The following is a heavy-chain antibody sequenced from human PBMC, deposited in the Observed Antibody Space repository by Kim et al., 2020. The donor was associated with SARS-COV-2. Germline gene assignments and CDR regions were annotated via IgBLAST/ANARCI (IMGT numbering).Heavy chain of an antibody. V-gene: IGHV4-34*01. J-gene: IGHJ4*02. CDR3: ARDGWYYDSSGYYY. D-gene: IGHD3-22*01. CDR2: INHSGST. CDR1: GGSFSGYY. Sequence: SETLSLTCAVYGGSFSGYYWSWIRQPPGKGLEWIGEINHSGSTNYNPSLKSRVTISVDTSKNQFSLKLSSVTAADTAVYYCARDGWYYDSSGYYYWGQGT.